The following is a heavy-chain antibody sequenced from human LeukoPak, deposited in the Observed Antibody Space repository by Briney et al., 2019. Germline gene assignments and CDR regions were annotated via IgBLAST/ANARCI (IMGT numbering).Heavy chain of an antibody. CDR1: GGSIGSYY. CDR3: ARAIRGSGSYRYLDY. Sequence: SETLSLTCTVSGGSIGSYYWAWIRQPPGKRLEWIGYIYYSGSTNYNPSLKSRVTISVDTSKNQFSLKLSSVTAADTAVYYCARAIRGSGSYRYLDYWGQGTLVTVSS. V-gene: IGHV4-59*01. J-gene: IGHJ4*02. D-gene: IGHD3-10*01. CDR2: IYYSGST.